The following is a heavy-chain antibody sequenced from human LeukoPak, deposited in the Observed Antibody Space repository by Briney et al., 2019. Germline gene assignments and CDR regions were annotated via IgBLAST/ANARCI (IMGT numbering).Heavy chain of an antibody. CDR3: ARASRWGSAEGADY. D-gene: IGHD7-27*01. CDR2: ISAYNGNT. J-gene: IGHJ4*02. Sequence: ASVKVSCKASGYTFTSYGISWVRQAPGQGLEWMGWISAYNGNTNYAQKLQGRVTMATDTSTSTAYMELRSLRSDDTAVYYCARASRWGSAEGADYWGQGTLVTVSS. V-gene: IGHV1-18*01. CDR1: GYTFTSYG.